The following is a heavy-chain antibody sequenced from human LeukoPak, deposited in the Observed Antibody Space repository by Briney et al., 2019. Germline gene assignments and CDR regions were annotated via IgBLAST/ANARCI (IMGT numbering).Heavy chain of an antibody. D-gene: IGHD3-22*01. Sequence: PGGSLRLSCAASGFTFSSYGMHWVRQAPGKGLEWVSVIYAGGSTYYADSVKGRFTISRDNSKNTLYLQMNTLRAEDTAVYYCARHDHYDSSGYYYGIDYWGQGTLVTVSS. CDR1: GFTFSSYG. V-gene: IGHV3-NL1*01. CDR3: ARHDHYDSSGYYYGIDY. J-gene: IGHJ4*02. CDR2: IYAGGST.